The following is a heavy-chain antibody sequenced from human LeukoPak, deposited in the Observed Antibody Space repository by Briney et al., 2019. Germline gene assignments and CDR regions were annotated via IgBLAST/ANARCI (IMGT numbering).Heavy chain of an antibody. V-gene: IGHV1-69*04. CDR1: GGTFSSYA. J-gene: IGHJ4*02. D-gene: IGHD3-3*01. CDR2: IIPILGIA. CDR3: ARGGVVTYYFDY. Sequence: SVKDSCKASGGTFSSYAISWVRQAPGQGLEWMGRIIPILGIANYAQKFQGRVTITADKSTSTAYMELGSLRSEDTAVYYCARGGVVTYYFDYWGQGTLVTVSS.